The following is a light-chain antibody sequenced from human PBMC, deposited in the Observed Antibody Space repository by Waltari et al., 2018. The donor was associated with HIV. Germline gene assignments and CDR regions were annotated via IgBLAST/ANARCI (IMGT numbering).Light chain of an antibody. CDR1: HIGVKS. CDR3: QVWDSATDHVV. Sequence: SYVLTPPPSVSVAPGQTARIPCGGYHIGVKSVHWYQQQPGQAPVLVVYDDKDRPSGIPERFSGSNSGNTATLIIRRVEVGDEADYYCQVWDSATDHVVFGGGTKVTVL. J-gene: IGLJ2*01. CDR2: DDK. V-gene: IGLV3-21*02.